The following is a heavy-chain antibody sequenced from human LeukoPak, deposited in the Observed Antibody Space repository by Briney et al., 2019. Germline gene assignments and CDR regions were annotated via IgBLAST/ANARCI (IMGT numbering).Heavy chain of an antibody. D-gene: IGHD3-3*01. CDR2: ISYDGSNK. CDR1: GFTFSSYA. V-gene: IGHV3-30*04. CDR3: AKDLRTQRYDFWSAYYLDY. J-gene: IGHJ4*02. Sequence: PGGSLRLSCAASGFTFSSYAMHWVRQAPGKGLEWVAVISYDGSNKYYADSVKGRFTISRDNSKNTLYLQMNSLGAEDTAVYYCAKDLRTQRYDFWSAYYLDYWGQGTLVTVSS.